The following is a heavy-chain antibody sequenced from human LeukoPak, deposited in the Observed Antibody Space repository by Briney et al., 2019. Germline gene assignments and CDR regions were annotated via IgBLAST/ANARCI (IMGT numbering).Heavy chain of an antibody. CDR3: TKQRFLEWLLSDWFDP. J-gene: IGHJ5*02. Sequence: PGGSLRLSCAASGFTFSNAWMSWVRQAPGKGLEWVGRIKIKTDGGTTDYAAPVKGRFTISRDDSKNTLYLQMNSLKTEDTAVYYCTKQRFLEWLLSDWFDPWGQGTLVTVSS. CDR1: GFTFSNAW. D-gene: IGHD3-3*01. CDR2: IKIKTDGGTT. V-gene: IGHV3-15*01.